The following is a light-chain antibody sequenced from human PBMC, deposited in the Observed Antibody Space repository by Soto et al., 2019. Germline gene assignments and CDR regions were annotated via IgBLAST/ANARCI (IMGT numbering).Light chain of an antibody. V-gene: IGLV2-14*03. Sequence: QSALTQPASVSGSPGQSITISCTGTSSDVGGYNYVSWFQHHPGKVPKLMIYDVSHRPAGVSDRFSGSKSGSTASLTISGLQDEDEADYYCCSFTNSYPWVFGGGTKLTVL. J-gene: IGLJ3*02. CDR3: CSFTNSYPWV. CDR2: DVS. CDR1: SSDVGGYNY.